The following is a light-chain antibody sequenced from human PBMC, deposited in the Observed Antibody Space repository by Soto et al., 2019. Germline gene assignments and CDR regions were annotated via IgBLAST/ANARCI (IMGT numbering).Light chain of an antibody. CDR1: SSDVGGYNY. Sequence: QSALTQPASVSGSPGQSITISCTGTSSDVGGYNYVSWYQQHPGKAPKLMIYDVSNRPSGVSNRFSGSKSGNTASLTISGLQAEDEADYYCSSYTSSSTPFYVLGTGTKVTVL. CDR3: SSYTSSSTPFYV. V-gene: IGLV2-14*01. J-gene: IGLJ1*01. CDR2: DVS.